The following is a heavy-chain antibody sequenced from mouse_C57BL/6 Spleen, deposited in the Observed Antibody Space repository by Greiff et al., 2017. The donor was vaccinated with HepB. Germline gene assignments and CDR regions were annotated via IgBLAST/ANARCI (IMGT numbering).Heavy chain of an antibody. CDR1: GYAFSSYW. CDR3: ARWGYYGSSYFDY. V-gene: IGHV1-80*01. Sequence: VQLQQSGAELVKPGASVKISCKASGYAFSSYWMNWVKQRPGKGLEWIGQIYPGDGDTNYNGKFKGKATLTEDKSSSTAYMQLSSLTSEDSAVYFCARWGYYGSSYFDYWGQGTTLTVSS. J-gene: IGHJ2*01. D-gene: IGHD1-1*01. CDR2: IYPGDGDT.